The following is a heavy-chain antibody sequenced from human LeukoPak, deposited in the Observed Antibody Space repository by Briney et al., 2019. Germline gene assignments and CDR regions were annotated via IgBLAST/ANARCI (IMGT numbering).Heavy chain of an antibody. CDR2: IYSGGTT. Sequence: GGSLRLSCTVSGFPVSSNSMSWVRPAPGKGLEWVSVIYSGGTTYYADSVKGRFTISRDNSKNTLYLQMNSLRAEDTAVYYCARTDCSGSSCYKIYYFDYWGQGTLVTVSS. J-gene: IGHJ4*02. CDR3: ARTDCSGSSCYKIYYFDY. V-gene: IGHV3-53*01. D-gene: IGHD2-15*01. CDR1: GFPVSSNS.